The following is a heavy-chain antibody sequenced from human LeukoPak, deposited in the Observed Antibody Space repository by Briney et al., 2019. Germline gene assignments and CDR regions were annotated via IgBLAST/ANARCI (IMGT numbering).Heavy chain of an antibody. Sequence: GGSLRLSCAASGFTFSSYSMNWVRQAPGKGLEWGSSISSSSSYIYYADSVKGRFTISRDNAKNSLYLQMNSLRAEDTAAYYCARDSGIAAAGADFDYWGQGTLVTVSS. J-gene: IGHJ4*02. D-gene: IGHD6-13*01. CDR3: ARDSGIAAAGADFDY. V-gene: IGHV3-21*01. CDR2: ISSSSSYI. CDR1: GFTFSSYS.